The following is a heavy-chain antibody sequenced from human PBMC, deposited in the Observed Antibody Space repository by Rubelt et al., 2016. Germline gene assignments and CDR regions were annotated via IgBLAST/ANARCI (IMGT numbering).Heavy chain of an antibody. J-gene: IGHJ4*02. V-gene: IGHV4-34*01. CDR2: INHRGST. CDR3: ARPSGAYESGGYALRYFDY. Sequence: QLQLQESGPGLVKPSETLSLTCAVYGGSFSGYFWSWIRQPPGKGLEWIGEINHRGSTNYNPSLKSRVSLSVDASKNHFSLKLSSVTAADTAVYYCARPSGAYESGGYALRYFDYWGQGTLVTVSS. D-gene: IGHD3-22*01. CDR1: GGSFSGYF.